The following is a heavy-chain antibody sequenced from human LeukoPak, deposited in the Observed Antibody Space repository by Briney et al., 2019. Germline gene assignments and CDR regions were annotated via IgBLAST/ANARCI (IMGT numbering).Heavy chain of an antibody. Sequence: PSETLSLTCTVSGGSVSSGSYYWSWIRQPPGKGLEWIGYIYYSGSTNYNPSLKSRVTISVDTSKNQFSLKLSSVIAADTAVYHCARHSAYSGGWGNPNFDYWGQGTLVTVSS. J-gene: IGHJ4*02. CDR2: IYYSGST. CDR3: ARHSAYSGGWGNPNFDY. CDR1: GGSVSSGSYY. D-gene: IGHD6-19*01. V-gene: IGHV4-61*01.